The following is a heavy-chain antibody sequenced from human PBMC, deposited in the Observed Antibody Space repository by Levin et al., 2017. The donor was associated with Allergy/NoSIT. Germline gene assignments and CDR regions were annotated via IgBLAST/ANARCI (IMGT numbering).Heavy chain of an antibody. Sequence: AGGSLRLSCAASGLSFSSYGMHWVRQAPGKGLEWVAVISYDGSNKYYADSVKGRFTISRDNSKNTLYLQMNSLRAEDTAVYFCAKDTDGCTSCYLGFNYGMDVWGQGTTVTVSS. V-gene: IGHV3-30*18. CDR2: ISYDGSNK. CDR1: GLSFSSYG. CDR3: AKDTDGCTSCYLGFNYGMDV. J-gene: IGHJ6*02. D-gene: IGHD2-2*01.